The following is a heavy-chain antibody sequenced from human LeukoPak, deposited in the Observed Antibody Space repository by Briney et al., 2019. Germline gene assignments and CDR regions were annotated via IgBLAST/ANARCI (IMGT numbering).Heavy chain of an antibody. J-gene: IGHJ3*02. CDR1: GFTFSSYE. V-gene: IGHV3-48*03. CDR2: ISSSGSTI. CDR3: AREKTYSWNGAFDI. D-gene: IGHD1-1*01. Sequence: GGSLRLSCAASGFTFSSYEMNWVRQAPGKGLEWVSYISSSGSTIYYADSVKGRFTISRDNAKNSLYLQMNSLRAEDTAVYYCAREKTYSWNGAFDIWGQGTMVTVSS.